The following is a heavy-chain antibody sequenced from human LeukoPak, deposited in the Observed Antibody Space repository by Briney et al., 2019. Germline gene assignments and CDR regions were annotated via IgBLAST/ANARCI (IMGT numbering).Heavy chain of an antibody. CDR3: ARESITIFGVVID. V-gene: IGHV3-48*01. D-gene: IGHD3-3*01. CDR1: GFTFSSYS. Sequence: PGGSLRLSCAASGFTFSSYSMNWVRQAPGKGLEWVSYISSSSSTIYYADSVKGRFTISRDIAKKSLNLQMNSLRAEDTAVYYCARESITIFGVVIDWGQGTLVTVSS. J-gene: IGHJ4*02. CDR2: ISSSSSTI.